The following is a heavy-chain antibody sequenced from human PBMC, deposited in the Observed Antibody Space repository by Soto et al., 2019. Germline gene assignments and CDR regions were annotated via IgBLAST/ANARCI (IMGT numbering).Heavy chain of an antibody. D-gene: IGHD6-13*01. J-gene: IGHJ3*02. Sequence: SETLSLTSAVYGGSFSGYYRSWIRQPPRKGLEWIGEINHSGSTNYNPSLKSRVTISVDTSKNQFSLKLTSVTAADTAVYYCARVGYSSSWYRRGAFDIWGQGTMVT. CDR3: ARVGYSSSWYRRGAFDI. CDR2: INHSGST. V-gene: IGHV4-34*01. CDR1: GGSFSGYY.